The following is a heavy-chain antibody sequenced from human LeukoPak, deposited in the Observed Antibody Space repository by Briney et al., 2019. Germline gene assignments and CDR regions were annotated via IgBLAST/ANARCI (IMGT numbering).Heavy chain of an antibody. Sequence: SQTLSLTCTVSGAPISSGGYYWSWLRQDPGKGLEWVGYIYYSGSTYYNPSLKSRVTISVDTSKNQFSLKLSSVTAADTAVYYCARANTSGFYYDYWGQGTLVTVSS. J-gene: IGHJ4*02. CDR3: ARANTSGFYYDY. D-gene: IGHD3-22*01. CDR2: IYYSGST. V-gene: IGHV4-31*03. CDR1: GAPISSGGYY.